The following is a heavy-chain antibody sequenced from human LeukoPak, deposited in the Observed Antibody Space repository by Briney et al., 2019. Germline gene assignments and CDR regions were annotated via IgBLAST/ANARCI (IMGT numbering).Heavy chain of an antibody. CDR1: GITFRSYG. D-gene: IGHD4-17*01. CDR2: IRYDGSKK. J-gene: IGHJ4*02. V-gene: IGHV3-30*02. CDR3: AKSRGVTSVTTGGYFDY. Sequence: GGSLRLSCAASGITFRSYGMQWGRQAPGKGLEWVAFIRYDGSKKYYADSVKGRFNISRDNSKNTLYLQMNSLRADDTAVYHCAKSRGVTSVTTGGYFDYWGQGILVTVSS.